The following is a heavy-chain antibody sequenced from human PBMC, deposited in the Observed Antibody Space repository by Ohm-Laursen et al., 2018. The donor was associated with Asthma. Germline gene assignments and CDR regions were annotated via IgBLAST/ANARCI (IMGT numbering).Heavy chain of an antibody. J-gene: IGHJ4*02. V-gene: IGHV3-9*01. CDR1: GFTFDDYA. Sequence: SLRLSCSASGFTFDDYAMYWVRQAPGKGLEWVSGISWNSGSIGYADSVKGRFTISRDNAKNSLYLQMSSLRAEDTALYYCAKADCGADCSQDYWGQGTLVTVSS. CDR2: ISWNSGSI. D-gene: IGHD2-21*01. CDR3: AKADCGADCSQDY.